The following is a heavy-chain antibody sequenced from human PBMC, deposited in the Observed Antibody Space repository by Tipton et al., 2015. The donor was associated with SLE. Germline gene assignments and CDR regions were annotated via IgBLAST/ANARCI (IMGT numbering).Heavy chain of an antibody. CDR3: ARVMNKPRAFDI. D-gene: IGHD2-8*01. CDR1: GYSISSGYY. J-gene: IGHJ3*02. CDR2: IYHSGST. V-gene: IGHV4-38-2*01. Sequence: TLSLTCAVSGYSISSGYYWGWIRQPPGKGLEWIGSIYHSGSTYYNPSLKSRVTISVDTSKNQFSLKLSSVTAADTAVYYCARVMNKPRAFDIWGQGTMVTVSS.